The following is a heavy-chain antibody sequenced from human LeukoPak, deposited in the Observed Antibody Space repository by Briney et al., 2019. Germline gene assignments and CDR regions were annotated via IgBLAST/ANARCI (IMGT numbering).Heavy chain of an antibody. CDR2: INGDGSEK. CDR3: ASEINWGSGALDV. CDR1: GFMFSNYW. J-gene: IGHJ3*01. D-gene: IGHD7-27*01. V-gene: IGHV3-7*01. Sequence: GGSLRLSCVASGFMFSNYWMTWVRQAPGKGLEWVANINGDGSEKHYVDSLKGRFTISRDNAKNSLYLQMNSLSAEDTAVYYCASEINWGSGALDVWGQGTMVTVSS.